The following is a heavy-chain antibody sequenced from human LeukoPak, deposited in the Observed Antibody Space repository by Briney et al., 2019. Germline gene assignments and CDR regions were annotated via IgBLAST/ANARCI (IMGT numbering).Heavy chain of an antibody. V-gene: IGHV4-34*01. CDR1: GGSFSGYY. J-gene: IGHJ4*02. CDR3: ATSTVTTPGKYYFDF. Sequence: PSETLSLTCAVYGGSFSGYYWSWIRQPPGKGLEWIGEINHSGSTNYNPSLKSRVTISVDTSKNQFSLKLSSVTAADTAVYYCATSTVTTPGKYYFDFWGQGTLVTVSS. D-gene: IGHD4-17*01. CDR2: INHSGST.